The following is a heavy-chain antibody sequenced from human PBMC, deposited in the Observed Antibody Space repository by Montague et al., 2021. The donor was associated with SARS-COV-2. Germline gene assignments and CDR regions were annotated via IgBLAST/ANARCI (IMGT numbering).Heavy chain of an antibody. CDR2: IFYIGRT. D-gene: IGHD4-11*01. J-gene: IGHJ3*01. CDR1: GGSITNYF. CDR3: ARQNRGADYNDALDF. V-gene: IGHV4-59*08. Sequence: SETLSLTCTVSGGSITNYFWSWIRQPPGKGLEWIGYIFYIGRTNYNPSLKSRVTISVDTSKNQFSLKLTSVTAADTAVYYCARQNRGADYNDALDFWGQGTMVTVSS.